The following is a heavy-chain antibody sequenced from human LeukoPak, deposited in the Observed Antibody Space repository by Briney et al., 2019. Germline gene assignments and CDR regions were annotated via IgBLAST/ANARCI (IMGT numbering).Heavy chain of an antibody. J-gene: IGHJ4*02. V-gene: IGHV1-69*06. D-gene: IGHD2-15*01. CDR2: IIPIFGTA. CDR3: ARGGGYCSGGSCYSADY. CDR1: GGTFSSYA. Sequence: SVKVSCKASGGTFSSYAISWVRQAPGQGLEWMGGIIPIFGTANYAQKSQGRVTITADKSTSTAYMELSSLRSEDTAVYYCARGGGYCSGGSCYSADYWGQGTLVTVSS.